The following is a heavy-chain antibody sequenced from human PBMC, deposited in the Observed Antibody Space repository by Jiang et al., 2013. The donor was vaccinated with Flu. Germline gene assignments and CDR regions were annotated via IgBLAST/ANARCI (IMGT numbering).Heavy chain of an antibody. V-gene: IGHV3-23*01. J-gene: IGHJ4*02. CDR3: ANLGQYSSGWYGHDGPDFDY. Sequence: QLLESGGGLVQPGGSLRLSCAASGFTFSSYAMSWVRQAPGKGLEWVSAISGSGGSTYYADSVKGRFTISRDNSKNTLYLQMNSLRAEDTAVYYCANLGQYSSGWYGHDGPDFDYWGQGTLVTVSS. D-gene: IGHD6-19*01. CDR1: GFTFSSYA. CDR2: ISGSGGST.